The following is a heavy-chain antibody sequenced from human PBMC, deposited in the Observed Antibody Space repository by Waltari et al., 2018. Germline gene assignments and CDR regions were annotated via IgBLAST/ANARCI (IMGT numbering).Heavy chain of an antibody. J-gene: IGHJ6*02. V-gene: IGHV3-30*02. CDR1: GFTFSSYG. CDR2: IRYDGSNK. D-gene: IGHD6-13*01. Sequence: QVQLVESGGGVVQPGGSLRLSCAASGFTFSSYGMHWVRQAPGKGLEWVAFIRYDGSNKYYADSVKGRFTISRDNSKNTLYLQMNSLRAEDTAVYYCAKEMAGSSSWLNYYYGMDVWGQGTTVTVSS. CDR3: AKEMAGSSSWLNYYYGMDV.